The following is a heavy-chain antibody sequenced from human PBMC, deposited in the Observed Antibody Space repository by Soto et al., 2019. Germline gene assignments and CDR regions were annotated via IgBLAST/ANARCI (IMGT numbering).Heavy chain of an antibody. CDR3: ARHHDS. V-gene: IGHV4-59*08. CDR1: GGSISSYY. J-gene: IGHJ4*02. CDR2: IYYSGSN. Sequence: ETLSLTCTVSGGSISSYYWSWIRQPPGKGLEWIGYIYYSGSNNYNPSLKRRVTISVDTSKNQFSLKLSYVTAADTAVYYCARHHDSWGQGTLVTVSS.